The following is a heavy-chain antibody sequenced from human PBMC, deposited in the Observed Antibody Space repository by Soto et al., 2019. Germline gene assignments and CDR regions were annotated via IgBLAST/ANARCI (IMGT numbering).Heavy chain of an antibody. D-gene: IGHD3-3*01. V-gene: IGHV3-21*01. CDR3: ARDTSGHDFWSGYYTFYYYYMDV. Sequence: KPGGSLRLSCAASGFTFSSYSMNWVRQAPGKGLEWVSSISSSSSYIYYADSVKGRFTISRDNAKNSLYLQMNSLRAEDTAVYYCARDTSGHDFWSGYYTFYYYYMDVWGKGTTVTVSS. J-gene: IGHJ6*03. CDR1: GFTFSSYS. CDR2: ISSSSSYI.